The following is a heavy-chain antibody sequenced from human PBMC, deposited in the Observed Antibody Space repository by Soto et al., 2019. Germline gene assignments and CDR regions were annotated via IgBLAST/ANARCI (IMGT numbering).Heavy chain of an antibody. CDR3: AKDGGDGYNVDYGMDV. CDR2: ISGSGGST. CDR1: GFTFSSYA. D-gene: IGHD2-21*01. Sequence: PGGSLRLSCAASGFTFSSYAMSWVRQAPGKGLEWVSAISGSGGSTYSADSVKGRFTIPRDNSTNTLYLQMNSLRAEDTAVYYCAKDGGDGYNVDYGMDVWGQGTTVTVAS. J-gene: IGHJ6*02. V-gene: IGHV3-23*01.